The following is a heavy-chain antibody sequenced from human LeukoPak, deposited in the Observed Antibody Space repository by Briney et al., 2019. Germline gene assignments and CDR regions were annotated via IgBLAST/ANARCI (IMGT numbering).Heavy chain of an antibody. Sequence: ALVKVSCKASGYTFTYYYMHWVRQAPGQGLEWMGIINPSGGSTSYAQKFQGRVTMTRDTSTSTVYMELSSLRSEDTAVYYCAEVTAQNWFDPWGQGTLVTVSS. J-gene: IGHJ5*02. CDR2: INPSGGST. CDR1: GYTFTYYY. D-gene: IGHD5-18*01. V-gene: IGHV1-46*01. CDR3: AEVTAQNWFDP.